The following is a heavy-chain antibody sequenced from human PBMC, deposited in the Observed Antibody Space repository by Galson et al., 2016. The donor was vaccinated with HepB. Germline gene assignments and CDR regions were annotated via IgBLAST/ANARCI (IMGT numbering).Heavy chain of an antibody. V-gene: IGHV1-18*01. CDR3: ARDWLVAVFDY. D-gene: IGHD6-19*01. J-gene: IGHJ4*02. CDR2: LSAYYGNT. CDR1: GYTSASYG. Sequence: PVRVSCQASGYTSASYGISWSPQVPGQGPGWVGRLSAYYGNTNYVQKLQGRVTMTTDTSTSTAYMELRSLRSDDTAVYCCARDWLVAVFDYWGQGTLVTVSS.